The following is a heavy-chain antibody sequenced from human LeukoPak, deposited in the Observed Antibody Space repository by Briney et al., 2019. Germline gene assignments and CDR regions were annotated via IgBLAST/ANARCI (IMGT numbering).Heavy chain of an antibody. CDR3: APRWDIHHTN. Sequence: GGSLRLSCAASGFTLGGFGMHGFGRAPAKGWEWVAVISYDGSNKYYADSVKGRFTISRDNSKNTLYLQMNSLRAEDTAVYYCAPRWDIHHTNWGQGTLVTVSS. CDR1: GFTLGGFG. CDR2: ISYDGSNK. J-gene: IGHJ4*02. D-gene: IGHD2-15*01. V-gene: IGHV3-30*03.